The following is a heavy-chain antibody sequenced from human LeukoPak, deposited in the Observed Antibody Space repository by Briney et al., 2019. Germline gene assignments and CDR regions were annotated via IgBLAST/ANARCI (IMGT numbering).Heavy chain of an antibody. CDR2: IIPILGIA. V-gene: IGHV1-69*04. D-gene: IGHD1-1*01. CDR1: GGTFSSYT. Sequence: KVSCKASGGTFSSYTISWVRQAPGQGLEWMGRIIPILGIANYAQKFQGRVTITADKSTSTAYMELSSLRSEDTAVYYCAREWTGTIDDWAQATLVTLSS. CDR3: AREWTGTIDD. J-gene: IGHJ4*02.